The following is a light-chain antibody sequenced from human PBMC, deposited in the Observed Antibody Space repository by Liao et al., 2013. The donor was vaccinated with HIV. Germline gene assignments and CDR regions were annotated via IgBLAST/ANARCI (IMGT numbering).Light chain of an antibody. Sequence: SYVLTQSPSVSVAPGKTARITCGGNNIGNKSVHWYRQKPGQAPVLVIYYDSDRPSGIPERFSGSNSGNTATLTISRVETGDEADYYCQVWDTSSAHQVFGGGTKLTVL. V-gene: IGLV3-21*04. CDR2: YDS. CDR1: NIGNKS. CDR3: QVWDTSSAHQV. J-gene: IGLJ3*02.